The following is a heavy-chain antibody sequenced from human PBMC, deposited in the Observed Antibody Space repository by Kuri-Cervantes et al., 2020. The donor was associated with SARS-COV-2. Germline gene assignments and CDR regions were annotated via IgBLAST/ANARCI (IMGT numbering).Heavy chain of an antibody. CDR2: IYYSGST. V-gene: IGHV4-28*03. CDR3: ARDPNTIVVVVAATHGIWFDP. CDR1: GYSISSNNW. Sequence: SETLSLTCAVSGYSISSNNWWGWIRQPPGKGLEWIGCIYYSGSTYYNPSLKSRVTMSVDTSKNQFSLKLSSVTAVDTAVYYCARDPNTIVVVVAATHGIWFDPWGQGTLVTVSS. D-gene: IGHD2-15*01. J-gene: IGHJ5*02.